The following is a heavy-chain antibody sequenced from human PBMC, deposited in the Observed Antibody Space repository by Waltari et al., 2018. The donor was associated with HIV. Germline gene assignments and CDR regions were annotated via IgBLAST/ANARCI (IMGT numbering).Heavy chain of an antibody. J-gene: IGHJ4*02. Sequence: EVQLVESGGGLVQPGGSLRLACAASGFTVSSYWLSWGRQAPGKGLEWVANIKQDGSEKDYVDSVNGRFTISRDNAENSLYLQMNSLRAEDTAVYYCARGGFYGSGSKVNWGQGTLVTVSS. V-gene: IGHV3-7*04. CDR2: IKQDGSEK. D-gene: IGHD3-10*01. CDR1: GFTVSSYW. CDR3: ARGGFYGSGSKVN.